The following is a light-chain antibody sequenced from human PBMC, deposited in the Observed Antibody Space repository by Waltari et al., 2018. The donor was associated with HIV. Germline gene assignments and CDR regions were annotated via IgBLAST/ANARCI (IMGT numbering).Light chain of an antibody. CDR1: QSLRSKY. Sequence: ILLTQSPGTLSLSPGERDTLSCRASQSLRSKYLAWYQQRPGQAPRLLIYGTSDRATGIPDRFSGSGSGTDFTLTISRLEPEDSAVYHCQQYDKSPTFGQGTKLEI. CDR3: QQYDKSPT. J-gene: IGKJ2*01. CDR2: GTS. V-gene: IGKV3-20*01.